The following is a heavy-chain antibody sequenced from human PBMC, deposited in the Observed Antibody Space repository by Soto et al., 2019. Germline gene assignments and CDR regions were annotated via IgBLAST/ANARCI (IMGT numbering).Heavy chain of an antibody. J-gene: IGHJ4*02. CDR2: TSDDGDIQ. CDR3: ARAVDAAMDPLDY. V-gene: IGHV3-30-3*01. D-gene: IGHD5-18*01. Sequence: LRLSCAASGFDSRNYAMHWVRQSPGKGPEWVAITSDDGDIQYYADSVKGRFTISRDNSKNTLYLQMTSLRSEDAAVYFCARAVDAAMDPLDYWGQGTLVTVSS. CDR1: GFDSRNYA.